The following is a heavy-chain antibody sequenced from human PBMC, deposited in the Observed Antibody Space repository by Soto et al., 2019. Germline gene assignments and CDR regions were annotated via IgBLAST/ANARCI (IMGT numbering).Heavy chain of an antibody. CDR1: GFTFSSYA. D-gene: IGHD3-16*02. Sequence: EVQLLESGGGLVQPGGSLRLSCAASGFTFSSYAMCWVRQAPGKGLEWVSAISGSGGSTYYADSVKGRFTISRDNSKNTLYLQMNSLRAEDPAVYYCAKDRWGITFGGVIVDWGQGTLVTVSS. CDR2: ISGSGGST. CDR3: AKDRWGITFGGVIVD. V-gene: IGHV3-23*01. J-gene: IGHJ4*02.